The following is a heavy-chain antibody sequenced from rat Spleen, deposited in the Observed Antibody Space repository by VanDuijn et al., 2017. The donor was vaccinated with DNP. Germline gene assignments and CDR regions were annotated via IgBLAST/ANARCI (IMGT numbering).Heavy chain of an antibody. CDR1: GFTFNKYW. V-gene: IGHV5-31*01. Sequence: EVQLVESGGDLVQPGRSLKVSCVVSGFTFNKYWMTWIRQVPGKGLEWIASITGGGGTTSYPDSVKGRFTISRDDARNTLSLQMNSLRSEDTATYYCTRGGTYYFDYWGQGVMVTVSS. CDR2: ITGGGGTT. CDR3: TRGGTYYFDY. J-gene: IGHJ2*01.